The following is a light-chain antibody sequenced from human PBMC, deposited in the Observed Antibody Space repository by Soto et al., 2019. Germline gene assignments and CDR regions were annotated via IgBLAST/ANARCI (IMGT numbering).Light chain of an antibody. CDR3: LQRSNWALT. J-gene: IGKJ4*01. CDR2: DAS. V-gene: IGKV3-11*01. CDR1: HSVSSY. Sequence: EIVLTQSPATLSSSPGERTTLSCRASHSVSSYLAWYQQKPDQAPRLLIYDASNRATGIPARFSGSGSGTDFTLTISSLEPDDFGVYYCLQRSNWALTFGGGTEVEIK.